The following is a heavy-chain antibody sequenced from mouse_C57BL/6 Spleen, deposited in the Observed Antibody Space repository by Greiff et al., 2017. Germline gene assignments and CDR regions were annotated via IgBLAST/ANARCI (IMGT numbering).Heavy chain of an antibody. J-gene: IGHJ4*01. CDR2: IWSGGST. V-gene: IGHV2-2*01. CDR1: GFSLTSYG. CDR3: ARNYYGSSYDAMDY. D-gene: IGHD1-1*01. Sequence: VMLVESGPGLVQPSQSLSITCTVSGFSLTSYGVHWVRQSPGKGLEWLGVIWSGGSTDYNAAFISRLSISKDNSKSQVFFKMNSLQADDTAIYYCARNYYGSSYDAMDYWGQGTSVTVSS.